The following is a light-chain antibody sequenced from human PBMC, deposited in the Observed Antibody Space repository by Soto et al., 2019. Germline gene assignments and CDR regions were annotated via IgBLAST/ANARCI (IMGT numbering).Light chain of an antibody. Sequence: QSALTQPASVSGSPGQSITISCTGTSSDVGGYSFVSWYQQHPGKAPKLMIYDVSNRPSGVSNRFSGFKSGNTASLTISGLQAEDEADYYCSSYTSSSTLVVFGGGTQLTVL. CDR3: SSYTSSSTLVV. CDR2: DVS. J-gene: IGLJ2*01. CDR1: SSDVGGYSF. V-gene: IGLV2-14*01.